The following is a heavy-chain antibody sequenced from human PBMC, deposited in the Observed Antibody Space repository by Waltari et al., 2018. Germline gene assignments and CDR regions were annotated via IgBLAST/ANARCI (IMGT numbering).Heavy chain of an antibody. Sequence: EVKVVESGGGLVKPGGSLRLSCAASGFTSSNYSITWVRQTPGKGRGGGVTMRGSTSYSYYGDPGKGRVTISRENAGNSRFREVNRRRGEDTVIEYWARSLSSGGIPMGKDGWGQGTTVTVSS. D-gene: IGHD3-10*01. J-gene: IGHJ6*02. CDR3: ARSLSSGGIPMGKDG. CDR2: MRGSTSYS. CDR1: GFTSSNYS. V-gene: IGHV3-21*01.